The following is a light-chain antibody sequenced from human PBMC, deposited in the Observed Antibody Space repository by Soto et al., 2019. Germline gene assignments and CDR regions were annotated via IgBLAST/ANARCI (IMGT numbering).Light chain of an antibody. V-gene: IGLV1-47*01. Sequence: QSVLTQPPSASGTPGQTVTISCSGSSSNIGSAYIYWYQHLPGTAPKLLIYRNNQRPPGVPDRFSASKSGTSVSLAISGLRSEDDADYYCAAWDDSLVVFGGGTKLTVL. CDR1: SSNIGSAY. J-gene: IGLJ2*01. CDR3: AAWDDSLVV. CDR2: RNN.